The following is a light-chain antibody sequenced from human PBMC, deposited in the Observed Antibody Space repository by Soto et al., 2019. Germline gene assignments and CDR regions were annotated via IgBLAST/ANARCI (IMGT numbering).Light chain of an antibody. CDR3: QQYGSSPPIT. J-gene: IGKJ5*01. Sequence: ETVLPQSPATLSLSPGARCTLSGRASQSVSTYLAWYPQKPGQAPRLLIYDASNRVTGIPARFRGSGSGTDFTLTISRLEPEDFAVYYCQQYGSSPPITVGKGTRLEIK. CDR2: DAS. CDR1: QSVSTY. V-gene: IGKV3-20*01.